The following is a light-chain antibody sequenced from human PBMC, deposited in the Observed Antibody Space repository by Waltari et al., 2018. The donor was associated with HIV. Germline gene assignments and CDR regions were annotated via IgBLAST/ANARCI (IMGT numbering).Light chain of an antibody. V-gene: IGKV3-20*01. CDR3: QQYDNSPVT. CDR1: QSLRRTY. Sequence: EIVLTQSPDTLSLSPGEGATLSCRASQSLRRTYVAWYQQKPGQAPRLLIYGASTRATGIPDRFSGRGSGTDFTLTISRLEPEDFAVYYCQQYDNSPVTFGQGTRLEIK. CDR2: GAS. J-gene: IGKJ5*01.